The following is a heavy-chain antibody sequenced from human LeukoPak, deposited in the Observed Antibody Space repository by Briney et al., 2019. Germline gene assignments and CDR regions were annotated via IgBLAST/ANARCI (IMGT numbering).Heavy chain of an antibody. J-gene: IGHJ5*02. V-gene: IGHV1-69*13. D-gene: IGHD5-12*01. CDR3: ARGLSGYAWFDP. CDR2: IIPIFGTA. CDR1: GGTFSSYA. Sequence: SVKVSCKASGGTFSSYAISWVRQAPGQGLEWMGGIIPIFGTANYAQKFQGRVTTTADESTSTAYMELSSLRSEDTAVYYCARGLSGYAWFDPCGQGTLVTVSS.